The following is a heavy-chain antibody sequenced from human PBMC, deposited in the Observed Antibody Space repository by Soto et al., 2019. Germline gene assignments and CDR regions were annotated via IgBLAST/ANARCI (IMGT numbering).Heavy chain of an antibody. CDR1: GFSVRSNY. V-gene: IGHV3-53*01. J-gene: IGHJ6*02. CDR2: LYAGDRT. Sequence: GGSLRLSCAVSGFSVRSNYMNWVRQAPGKGLEWVSVLYAGDRTYYADSVKGRFTISRDSPKNTLSLQMNSLRVEDTAVYYCARDLGYSYGYYYYAMDVWGQGTTVTVS. CDR3: ARDLGYSYGYYYYAMDV. D-gene: IGHD5-18*01.